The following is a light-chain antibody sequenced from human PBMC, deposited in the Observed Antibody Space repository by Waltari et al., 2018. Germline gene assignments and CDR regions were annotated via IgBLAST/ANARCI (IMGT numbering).Light chain of an antibody. CDR3: QKYVNLPAT. CDR1: QSISRF. V-gene: IGKV3-20*01. CDR2: DAS. J-gene: IGKJ1*01. Sequence: EIMLTQSPGTLSLSPGERATLSCRASQSISRFLAWYQQKPGQAPRLLIYDASNRATGIPERFSGSGSGTTFSLTISRLEPEDTAVYYCQKYVNLPATFGQGTKVEIK.